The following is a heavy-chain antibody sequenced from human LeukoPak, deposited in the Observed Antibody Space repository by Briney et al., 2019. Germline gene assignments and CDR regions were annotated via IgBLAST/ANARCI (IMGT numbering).Heavy chain of an antibody. J-gene: IGHJ4*02. V-gene: IGHV4-59*12. CDR2: IYYSGST. CDR3: ARDHYYYDSSAYYYEY. D-gene: IGHD3-22*01. CDR1: GGSISSYY. Sequence: SETLSLTCTVSGGSISSYYWSWIRQPPGKGLEWIGYIYYSGSTYYNPSLKSRVTISVDTSKNQFSLKLSSVTAADTAVYYCARDHYYYDSSAYYYEYWGQGTLVTVSS.